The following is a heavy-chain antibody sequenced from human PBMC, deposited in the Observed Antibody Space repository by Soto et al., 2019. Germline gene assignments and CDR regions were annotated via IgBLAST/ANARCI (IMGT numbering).Heavy chain of an antibody. CDR1: GFTFSSYG. V-gene: IGHV3-33*01. D-gene: IGHD6-19*01. CDR2: IWYDGSNK. J-gene: IGHJ2*01. CDR3: ARDPSSGQLHWYFDL. Sequence: QVQLVESGGGVVQPGRSLRLSCAASGFTFSSYGMHWVRQAPGKGLEWVAVIWYDGSNKYYADSVKGRFTISRDNSKITGNVHMDCLRAEDTAVYYGARDPSSGQLHWYFDLWGRGTLGTVFS.